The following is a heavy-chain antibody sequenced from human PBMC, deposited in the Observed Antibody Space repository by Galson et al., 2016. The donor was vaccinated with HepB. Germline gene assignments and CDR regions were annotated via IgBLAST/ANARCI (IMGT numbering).Heavy chain of an antibody. CDR3: ARCQGYDSSGYGWWDP. CDR1: GYTFTSYG. J-gene: IGHJ5*02. CDR2: ISGYNGNT. Sequence: SVKVSCKASGYTFTSYGISWVRQAPGQGLEWMGWISGYNGNTKYAQKLQGRVTVTTDTSTTTAFLELRSLRSDDTAVYYCARCQGYDSSGYGWWDPWGQGTLVTVSS. V-gene: IGHV1-18*01. D-gene: IGHD3-22*01.